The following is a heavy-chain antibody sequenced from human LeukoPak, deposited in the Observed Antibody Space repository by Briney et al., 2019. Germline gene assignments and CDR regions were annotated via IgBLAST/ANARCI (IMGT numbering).Heavy chain of an antibody. D-gene: IGHD6-19*01. V-gene: IGHV4-39*01. CDR2: IYYSGST. Sequence: PSETLSLTCTVSGGSISSSSYYWGWIRQPPGKGLERIGSIYYSGSTYYNPSLKSRVTISVDTSKNQFSLKLSSVTAADTAVYYCARGNSLRGIAVAGTFDYWGQGTLVTVSS. CDR3: ARGNSLRGIAVAGTFDY. CDR1: GGSISSSSYY. J-gene: IGHJ4*02.